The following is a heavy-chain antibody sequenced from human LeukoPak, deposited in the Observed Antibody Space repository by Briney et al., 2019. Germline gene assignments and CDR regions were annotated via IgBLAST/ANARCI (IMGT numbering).Heavy chain of an antibody. CDR3: ARESIAARKGFDY. J-gene: IGHJ4*02. D-gene: IGHD6-6*01. V-gene: IGHV4-38-2*02. CDR2: IYHSGST. CDR1: GYSISSGYY. Sequence: SETLSLTCTVSGYSISSGYYWGWTRQPPGKGLEWIGSIYHSGSTYYSPSLKSRVTISVDTSKNQFSLKLSSVTAADTAVYYCARESIAARKGFDYWGQGTLVTVSS.